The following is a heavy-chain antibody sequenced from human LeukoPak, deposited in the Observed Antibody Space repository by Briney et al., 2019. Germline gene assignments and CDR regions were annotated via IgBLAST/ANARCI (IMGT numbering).Heavy chain of an antibody. J-gene: IGHJ5*02. V-gene: IGHV4-59*01. CDR2: IYYSGST. CDR1: GGSTSSYY. D-gene: IGHD3-10*01. CDR3: ARRPSGSGSYGFDP. Sequence: SETLSLTCTVSGGSTSSYYWSWIRQPPGKGLEWNGYIYYSGSTNYNPSLKSRVTISVDTSKNQFSLKLSSVTAADTAVYYCARRPSGSGSYGFDPWGQGTLVTVSS.